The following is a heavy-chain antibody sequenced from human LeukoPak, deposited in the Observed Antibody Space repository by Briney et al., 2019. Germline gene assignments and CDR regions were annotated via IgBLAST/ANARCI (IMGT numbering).Heavy chain of an antibody. D-gene: IGHD3-22*01. CDR1: GFTFSSDG. Sequence: GGSLRLSWAASGFTFSSDGMHWGREAPGKGRGRVAFVRYDGSNTYYADSVKGRFTISRDNSKNTLYLQMNSLRAEDMALYYCAKDIGYDSSGGFDYWGQGTLVTVSS. CDR3: AKDIGYDSSGGFDY. J-gene: IGHJ4*02. CDR2: VRYDGSNT. V-gene: IGHV3-30*02.